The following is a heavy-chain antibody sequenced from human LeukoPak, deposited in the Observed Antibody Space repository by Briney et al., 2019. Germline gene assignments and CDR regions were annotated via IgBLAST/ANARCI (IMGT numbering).Heavy chain of an antibody. V-gene: IGHV3-23*01. D-gene: IGHD3-10*01. CDR2: ISGSGGST. J-gene: IGHJ5*02. CDR1: GFTFSSYA. Sequence: GGSLRLSCAASGFTFSSYAMSWVRHAPGKGLEWVSAISGSGGSTYYADSVKGRFTISRDNSKNTLYLQMNSLRAEDTAVYYCAKTGITMVRGVKSWWFDPWGQGTLVTVSS. CDR3: AKTGITMVRGVKSWWFDP.